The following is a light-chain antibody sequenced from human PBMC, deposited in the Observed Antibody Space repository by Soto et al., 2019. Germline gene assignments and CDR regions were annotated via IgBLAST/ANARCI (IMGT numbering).Light chain of an antibody. CDR1: QSVLHSSNNKNY. V-gene: IGKV4-1*01. Sequence: DIVMTQSPDSLAVSLGERATIHCTSSQSVLHSSNNKNYLVWYQQKTGQPHKPLIYWASTRESGVPDRFSGSGSGTDFTLTISSLQAEDVAVYYCQQYYSTPRTFGQGTKVEIK. J-gene: IGKJ1*01. CDR2: WAS. CDR3: QQYYSTPRT.